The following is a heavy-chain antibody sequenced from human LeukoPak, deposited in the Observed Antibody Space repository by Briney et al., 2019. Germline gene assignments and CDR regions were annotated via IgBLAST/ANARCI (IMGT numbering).Heavy chain of an antibody. CDR2: ISWNSGSI. D-gene: IGHD3-16*01. CDR1: GFTFDDYA. V-gene: IGHV3-9*01. Sequence: GGSLRLSCAASGFTFDDYAMHWVRQAPGKGLEWVSGISWNSGSIGYADSVKGLFTISRDNAKNPLYLQMNSLRAEDTALYYCAKDILGGGGLDAFDIWGQGTMVTVSS. J-gene: IGHJ3*02. CDR3: AKDILGGGGLDAFDI.